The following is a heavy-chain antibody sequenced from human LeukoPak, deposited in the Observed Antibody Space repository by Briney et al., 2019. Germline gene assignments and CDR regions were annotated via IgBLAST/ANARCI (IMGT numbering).Heavy chain of an antibody. CDR2: ISYTGNT. CDR1: GGSISPYF. CDR3: AKADYRGVTNFDP. Sequence: SETLSLTCTVSGGSISPYFWSWIRQPPGKGLEWIGYISYTGNTNYNPSLKSRVTISVDTSKNQFSLQLTSVTAADTAVYYCAKADYRGVTNFDPWGQGTLVTVSS. D-gene: IGHD3-10*01. V-gene: IGHV4-59*01. J-gene: IGHJ5*02.